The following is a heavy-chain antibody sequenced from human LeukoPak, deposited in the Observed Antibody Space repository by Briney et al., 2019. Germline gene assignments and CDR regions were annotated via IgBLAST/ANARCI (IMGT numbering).Heavy chain of an antibody. D-gene: IGHD6-13*01. CDR3: TRDGAATAPPEVMAV. J-gene: IGHJ6*02. V-gene: IGHV3-7*01. Sequence: GSLRLSCTASGFTFSNYYMSWVRQAPGKGLEWVANINHDGIEKNYVDSVKGRFTISRDNTKSSLYLQMNSLRPEDTAVYYCTRDGAATAPPEVMAVWGQGTTVTVSS. CDR2: INHDGIEK. CDR1: GFTFSNYY.